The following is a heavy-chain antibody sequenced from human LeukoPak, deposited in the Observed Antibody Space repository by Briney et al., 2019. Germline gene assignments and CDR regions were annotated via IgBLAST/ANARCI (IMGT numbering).Heavy chain of an antibody. D-gene: IGHD4-17*01. J-gene: IGHJ4*02. Sequence: GASVKVSCKASGYTFTSYGISWVRQAPGQGLEWMGWISAYNGNTNYAQKLQGRVTMTTDTSTSTAYMELRSLRSDDTAVYYCARTVRYPTQYYFDYWGQGTLVTVSS. CDR1: GYTFTSYG. V-gene: IGHV1-18*01. CDR3: ARTVRYPTQYYFDY. CDR2: ISAYNGNT.